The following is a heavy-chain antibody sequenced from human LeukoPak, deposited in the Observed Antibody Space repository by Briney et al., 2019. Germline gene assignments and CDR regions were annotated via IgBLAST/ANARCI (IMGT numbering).Heavy chain of an antibody. CDR1: GYTFNDYY. D-gene: IGHD3-22*01. J-gene: IGHJ4*02. V-gene: IGHV1-2*04. CDR3: ARGGPYYDSSRANDLNY. Sequence: ASVKVSCKASGYTFNDYYMHWVRQAPGQGLEWMGWINPNSGGTHYPQKFQGWVTMTRDTSISTAYMEMSRLTSDDTAVFYCARGGPYYDSSRANDLNYWGQGTLVTVSS. CDR2: INPNSGGT.